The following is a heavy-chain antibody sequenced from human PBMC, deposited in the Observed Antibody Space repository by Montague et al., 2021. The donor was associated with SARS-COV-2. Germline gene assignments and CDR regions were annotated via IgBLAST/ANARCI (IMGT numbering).Heavy chain of an antibody. CDR3: ARSGWEEHVRARYYYYYGMDV. CDR1: GGSISSNSYY. Sequence: SETLSLTCTVSGGSISSNSYYWSWIRQPPGKGLDWFGEINHSGSTNYNPSLKSRVTISVDTSKNQFSLKMSSVTAADTAVCYCARSGWEEHVRARYYYYYGMDVWGQGTTVTVSS. CDR2: INHSGST. V-gene: IGHV4-39*07. J-gene: IGHJ6*02. D-gene: IGHD1-26*01.